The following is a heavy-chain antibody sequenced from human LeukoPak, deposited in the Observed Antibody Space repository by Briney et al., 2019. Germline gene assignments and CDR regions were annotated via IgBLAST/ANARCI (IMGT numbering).Heavy chain of an antibody. CDR1: GGSFSGYY. CDR3: ARFTNFVAGNDWFDP. V-gene: IGHV4-34*01. Sequence: SETLSLTCAVYGGSFSGYYWSWIRQPPGKGLEWIGEINHSGSTNYNPSFKSRVTISVDTSKNQFSLKLSSVTAADTAVYYCARFTNFVAGNDWFDPWGQGTLVTVSS. D-gene: IGHD6-19*01. J-gene: IGHJ5*02. CDR2: INHSGST.